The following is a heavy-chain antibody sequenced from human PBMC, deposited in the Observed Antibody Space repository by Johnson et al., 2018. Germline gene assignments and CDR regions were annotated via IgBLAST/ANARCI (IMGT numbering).Heavy chain of an antibody. CDR2: IRSKAYGGTT. Sequence: VQLVQSGGGLVQPGRSLRLSCTASGFTFGDYAMSWFRQAPGKGLEWVGFIRSKAYGGTTEYAASVKGRFTISRDDSKSIDYLQMNSLKTEDTAVYYCTRDPLKPGYCRGGSCYFPGEPMDVWGKGTTVTVSS. CDR1: GFTFGDYA. D-gene: IGHD2-15*01. J-gene: IGHJ6*04. V-gene: IGHV3-49*03. CDR3: TRDPLKPGYCRGGSCYFPGEPMDV.